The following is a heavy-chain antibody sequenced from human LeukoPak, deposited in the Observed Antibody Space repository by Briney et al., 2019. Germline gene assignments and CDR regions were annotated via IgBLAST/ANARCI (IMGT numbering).Heavy chain of an antibody. CDR2: ISYDGSNK. V-gene: IGHV3-30*18. CDR3: AKLVVRGVYPFDY. D-gene: IGHD3-10*01. CDR1: GFTFSSYG. Sequence: SGGSLRLSCAASGFTFSSYGMHWVRQAPGKGLEWVAVISYDGSNKYYADSVKGRFTISRDNSKNTLYLQMNSLRAEDTAVYYCAKLVVRGVYPFDYWGQGTLVTVSS. J-gene: IGHJ4*02.